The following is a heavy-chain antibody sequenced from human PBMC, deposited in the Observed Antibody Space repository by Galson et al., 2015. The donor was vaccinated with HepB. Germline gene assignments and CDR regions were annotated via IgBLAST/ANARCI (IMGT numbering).Heavy chain of an antibody. CDR2: ISYDGNNE. J-gene: IGHJ5*02. CDR1: GFTFSNYA. D-gene: IGHD3-9*01. V-gene: IGHV3-30*03. CDR3: ARDAAYFDWFDT. Sequence: SLRLSCAASGFTFSNYAMHWVRQAPGKGLEWVAVISYDGNNEYYGDSVKGRFSISRDDLKKTLYLQMDSLRPEDTAVYYCARDAAYFDWFDTWGQGTLVTVSS.